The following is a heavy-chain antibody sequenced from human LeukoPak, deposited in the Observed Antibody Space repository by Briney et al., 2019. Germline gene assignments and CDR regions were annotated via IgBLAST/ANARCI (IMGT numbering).Heavy chain of an antibody. Sequence: ASVKVSCKASGYTFTSYDINWVRQATGQGLEWMGWMNPNSGNTGYAQKFQGRVTMTRNTSISTAYMELSSLRSEDTAVYYCARGPLYSRVGAPSHFDYWGQGTLVTVSS. D-gene: IGHD1-26*01. CDR1: GYTFTSYD. CDR2: MNPNSGNT. CDR3: ARGPLYSRVGAPSHFDY. J-gene: IGHJ4*02. V-gene: IGHV1-8*01.